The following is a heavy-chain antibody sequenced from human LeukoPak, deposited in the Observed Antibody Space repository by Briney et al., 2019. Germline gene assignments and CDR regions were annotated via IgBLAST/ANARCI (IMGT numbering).Heavy chain of an antibody. CDR1: GGSISSGSYY. CDR3: ARELYYYGSGSYSYYFDY. D-gene: IGHD3-10*01. J-gene: IGHJ4*02. V-gene: IGHV4-61*02. Sequence: SETLSLTCTVSGGSISSGSYYWSWIRQPAGKGLEWIGRIYTSGSTNYNPSLKSRVTISVDTSKNQFSLKLSSVTAADTAVYYYARELYYYGSGSYSYYFDYWGQGTLVTVSS. CDR2: IYTSGST.